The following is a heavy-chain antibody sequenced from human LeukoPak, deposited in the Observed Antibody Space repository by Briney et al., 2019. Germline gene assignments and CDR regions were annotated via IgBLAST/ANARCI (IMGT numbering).Heavy chain of an antibody. CDR1: GYTLTELS. Sequence: ASVKVSCKVSGYTLTELSMHWVRQAPGKGLEWMGGFDPEDGETIYAQKFQGRVTMTTDTSTSTAYMELSSLRSDDTAVYYCASSSSSWYDWDDYWGQGTLVTVSS. D-gene: IGHD6-13*01. CDR2: FDPEDGET. CDR3: ASSSSSWYDWDDY. J-gene: IGHJ4*02. V-gene: IGHV1-24*01.